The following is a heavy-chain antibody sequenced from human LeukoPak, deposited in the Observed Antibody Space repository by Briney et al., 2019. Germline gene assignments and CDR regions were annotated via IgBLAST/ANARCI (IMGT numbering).Heavy chain of an antibody. CDR2: INPNTGAT. Sequence: ASVKVSCKASGYTFTGYYMHWVRQAPGQGLEWMGWINPNTGATNYAQKFQGRVTMTRDTSISTAYMELSRLRSDDTAVYYCARWLPRITMVRGVIKSNWFDPWGQGTLVTVSS. J-gene: IGHJ5*02. CDR3: ARWLPRITMVRGVIKSNWFDP. D-gene: IGHD3-10*01. V-gene: IGHV1-2*02. CDR1: GYTFTGYY.